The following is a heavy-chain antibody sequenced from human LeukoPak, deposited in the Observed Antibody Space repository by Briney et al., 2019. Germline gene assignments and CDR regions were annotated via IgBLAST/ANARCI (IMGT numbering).Heavy chain of an antibody. CDR3: ARGRFVAVAGIRGYYYYYMDV. CDR1: GGSFSGYY. D-gene: IGHD6-19*01. Sequence: SETLSLTCAVYGGSFSGYYWSWIRQPPGKGLEWIGEINHSGSTNYNPSLKSRVTISVDTSKNQFSLKLSSVTAADTAVYYCARGRFVAVAGIRGYYYYYMDVGGKGTTVTVSS. J-gene: IGHJ6*03. V-gene: IGHV4-34*01. CDR2: INHSGST.